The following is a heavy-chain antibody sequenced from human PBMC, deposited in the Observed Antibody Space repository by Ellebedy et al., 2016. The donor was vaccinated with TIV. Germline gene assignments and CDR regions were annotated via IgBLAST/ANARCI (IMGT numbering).Heavy chain of an antibody. CDR1: GGSFNTYY. V-gene: IGHV4-34*01. CDR3: ARGSTSPWFDP. CDR2: VYQSGST. J-gene: IGHJ5*02. Sequence: MPSETLSLTCAVYGGSFNTYYWNWLRQPPGKGLEWIGDVYQSGSTSYNPSLKSRVSISMDTSKNQLSLRLIAVTAADTAVYYCARGSTSPWFDPWGQGTLVTVSS.